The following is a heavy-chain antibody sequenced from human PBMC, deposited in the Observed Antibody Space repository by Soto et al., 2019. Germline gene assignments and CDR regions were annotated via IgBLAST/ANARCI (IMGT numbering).Heavy chain of an antibody. CDR1: GFTFSSYG. Sequence: QVQLVESGGGVVQPGRSLRLSCAASGFTFSSYGMHWVRQAPGKGLEWVAVISYDGGNKYYADSVKGRFTISRDNSKNTLYLQMNSLRAEDTAVYYCAKAPPAGTSYYYGMDVWGQGTTVTVSS. CDR2: ISYDGGNK. CDR3: AKAPPAGTSYYYGMDV. J-gene: IGHJ6*02. V-gene: IGHV3-30*18. D-gene: IGHD6-19*01.